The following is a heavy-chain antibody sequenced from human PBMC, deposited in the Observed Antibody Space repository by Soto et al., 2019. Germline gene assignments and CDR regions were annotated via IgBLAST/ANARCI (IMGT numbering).Heavy chain of an antibody. V-gene: IGHV3-9*01. CDR2: ISWNSGSI. Sequence: EVQLVESGGGLVQPGRSLRLSCAASGFTFDDYAMHWVRQAPGKGPEWVSGISWNSGSIGYADSVKGRFTISRDNAKNSRYQQMNSLRTEDTALYYCAKVRVMDYHHGMDVWGQGTTVTVSS. D-gene: IGHD3-16*01. J-gene: IGHJ6*02. CDR3: AKVRVMDYHHGMDV. CDR1: GFTFDDYA.